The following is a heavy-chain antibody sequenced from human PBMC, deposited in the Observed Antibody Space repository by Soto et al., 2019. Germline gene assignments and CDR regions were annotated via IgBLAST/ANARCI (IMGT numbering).Heavy chain of an antibody. CDR1: GFTFSDHY. CDR2: TRNKANSYTT. Sequence: EVQLVESGGGLVQPGGSLRLSCAASGFTFSDHYMDWVRQAPGKGLEWVGRTRNKANSYTTEYAASVKGRFTISRDDSKNSLYLQMTSLKTEDTAVYYCALWFGESHPVALYWGQGTLVTVSS. D-gene: IGHD3-10*01. J-gene: IGHJ4*02. V-gene: IGHV3-72*01. CDR3: ALWFGESHPVALY.